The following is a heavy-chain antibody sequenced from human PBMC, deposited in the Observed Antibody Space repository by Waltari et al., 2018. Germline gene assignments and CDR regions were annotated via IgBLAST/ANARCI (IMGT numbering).Heavy chain of an antibody. V-gene: IGHV3-30-3*01. J-gene: IGHJ1*01. CDR2: ISYDGSNK. CDR3: ARSVVPAAMKTYFQH. D-gene: IGHD2-2*01. Sequence: QVQLVESGGGVVQPGRSLRLSCAASGFTFSSYAMHWVRQAPGKGLEWVAVISYDGSNKYYADSVKGRFTISRDNSKNTLYLQMNSLRAEDTAVYYCARSVVPAAMKTYFQHWGQGTLVTVSS. CDR1: GFTFSSYA.